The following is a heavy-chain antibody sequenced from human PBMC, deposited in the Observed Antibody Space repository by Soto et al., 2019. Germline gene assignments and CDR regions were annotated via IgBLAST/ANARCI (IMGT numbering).Heavy chain of an antibody. Sequence: QVQLQQWGAGLLKPSETLSLTCAVYGGSFSGYYWSWIRQPPGKGLEWIGEINHSGSTNYNPSLKSRVTIPVDPSKNQFFLELSSVTAADPAVYYCARGRWLRSAFDYWGQGTLVTVSS. J-gene: IGHJ4*02. D-gene: IGHD5-12*01. V-gene: IGHV4-34*01. CDR3: ARGRWLRSAFDY. CDR2: INHSGST. CDR1: GGSFSGYY.